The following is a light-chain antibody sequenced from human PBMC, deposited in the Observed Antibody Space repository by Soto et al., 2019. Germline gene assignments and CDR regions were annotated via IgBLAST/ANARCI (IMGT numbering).Light chain of an antibody. Sequence: QSVLTQPPSASGTPGQRVTISCSGSSSNIGSNTVNWYQQFPGTAPKLLIHSNNQRPSGVPDRFSGSKSGTSASLAISGLQSEDEADYYCAAWDDSLNGDVFGPGTKVTVL. J-gene: IGLJ1*01. CDR3: AAWDDSLNGDV. CDR1: SSNIGSNT. CDR2: SNN. V-gene: IGLV1-44*01.